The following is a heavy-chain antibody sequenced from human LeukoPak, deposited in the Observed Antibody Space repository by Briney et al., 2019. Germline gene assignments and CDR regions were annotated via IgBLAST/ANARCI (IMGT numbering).Heavy chain of an antibody. V-gene: IGHV4-59*12. J-gene: IGHJ6*03. Sequence: SETLSLTCTVSGGSITGSYWSWIRQPPGKGLEWIGFIYYSGSTNSNPSFKSRVTISVDTSKNQFSLKLSSVTAADTAVYYCAREGMVRGVYYYYYMDVWGKGTTVTISS. CDR3: AREGMVRGVYYYYYMDV. D-gene: IGHD3-10*01. CDR2: IYYSGST. CDR1: GGSITGSY.